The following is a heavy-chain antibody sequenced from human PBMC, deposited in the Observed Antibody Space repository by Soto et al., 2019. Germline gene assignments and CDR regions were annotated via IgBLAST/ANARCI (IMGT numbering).Heavy chain of an antibody. CDR2: IIPIFGTA. V-gene: IGHV1-69*12. CDR3: ASHGLRAASRDYYYYGMDV. D-gene: IGHD6-6*01. Sequence: QVQLVQSGAEVKKPGSSVKVSCKASGGTFSSYAISWVRQAPGQGLEWMGGIIPIFGTANYAQKFQGRVTITADESTSTAYMELSSLRSEDTAVYYCASHGLRAASRDYYYYGMDVWGQGTTVTVSS. J-gene: IGHJ6*02. CDR1: GGTFSSYA.